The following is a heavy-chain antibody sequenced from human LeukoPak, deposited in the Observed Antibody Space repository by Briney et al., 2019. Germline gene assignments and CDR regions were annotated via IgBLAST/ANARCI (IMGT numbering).Heavy chain of an antibody. Sequence: QSGGSLRLSCAASGFTFSSYAMSWVRQAPGKGLEWVSAMSGSDGSTYYADSVKGRFTISRDNSKNTLYLQMNSLRVEDTATYFCAKCNAGSCYSPLGYWGQGTLVTVSS. D-gene: IGHD2-15*01. J-gene: IGHJ4*02. V-gene: IGHV3-23*01. CDR3: AKCNAGSCYSPLGY. CDR2: MSGSDGST. CDR1: GFTFSSYA.